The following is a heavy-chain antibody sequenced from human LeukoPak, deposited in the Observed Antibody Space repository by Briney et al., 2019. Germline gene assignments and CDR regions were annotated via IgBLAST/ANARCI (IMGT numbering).Heavy chain of an antibody. J-gene: IGHJ6*03. D-gene: IGHD6-19*01. Sequence: GGSLRLSCAASGFTFNIHGMNWVRQAPGKGLEWVSGISPSGDILYYADSVKGQFTISRDNSKNTVYLQMNSLRAEDTAVYYCASRAVAGTQFVNYYYYYMDVWGKGTTVTVSS. V-gene: IGHV3-23*01. CDR1: GFTFNIHG. CDR2: ISPSGDIL. CDR3: ASRAVAGTQFVNYYYYYMDV.